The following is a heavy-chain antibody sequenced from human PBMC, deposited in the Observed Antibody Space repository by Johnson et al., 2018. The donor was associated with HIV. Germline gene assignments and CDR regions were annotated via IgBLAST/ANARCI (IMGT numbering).Heavy chain of an antibody. Sequence: QVQLVESGGGLVKPGGSLRLSCAASGFTFSDCYMSWIRQAPGKGLEWVSYLSSSGSTVYYADSVKGRLTISRDNAKNSLYLQMNSRRAEDTAVYYCARAHYDYAPAPTFDIWGQGTLVTVSS. CDR1: GFTFSDCY. D-gene: IGHD3-16*01. V-gene: IGHV3-11*04. CDR3: ARAHYDYAPAPTFDI. CDR2: LSSSGSTV. J-gene: IGHJ3*02.